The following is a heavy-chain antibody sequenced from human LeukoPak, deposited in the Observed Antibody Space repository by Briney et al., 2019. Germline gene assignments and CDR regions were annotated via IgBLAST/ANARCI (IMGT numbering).Heavy chain of an antibody. J-gene: IGHJ4*02. D-gene: IGHD6-13*01. CDR2: INQDGSEE. V-gene: IGHV3-7*01. CDR3: ARDRVWTVLY. CDR1: GFTFSSYW. Sequence: GGSLRLSCAASGFTFSSYWMSWLRQAPGKGLEWVANINQDGSEEYYVDSVKGRFSISRDNTKNSLFLQMNSLRGDDTAVYYCARDRVWTVLYWGQGTLVTVSS.